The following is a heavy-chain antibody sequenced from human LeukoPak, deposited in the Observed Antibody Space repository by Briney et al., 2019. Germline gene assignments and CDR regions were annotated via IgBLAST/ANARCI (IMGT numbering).Heavy chain of an antibody. V-gene: IGHV3-11*05. CDR3: AKERSSTGYFDH. Sequence: GGSLRLSCTASGFTFSDYYMSWIRQAPGKGLEWVSYISSSSSYTKYADSVKGRFTISRDNARNSLYLQMNSLRAEDTAVYYCAKERSSTGYFDHWGQGTLVTVSS. J-gene: IGHJ4*02. D-gene: IGHD2-2*01. CDR1: GFTFSDYY. CDR2: ISSSSSYT.